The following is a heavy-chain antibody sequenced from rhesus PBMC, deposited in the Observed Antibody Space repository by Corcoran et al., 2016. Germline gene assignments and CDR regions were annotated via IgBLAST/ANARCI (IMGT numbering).Heavy chain of an antibody. V-gene: IGHV7-114*01. CDR1: GYTFTSYG. D-gene: IGHD6-31*01. CDR3: ARRAAAGTPPWPNFDY. J-gene: IGHJ4*01. CDR2: INTDTGNP. Sequence: QVQLVQSGAEVKQPGASVKVSCKASGYTFTSYGMNWVRQAPGQRLAWMGWINTDTGNPTYAQGFKERFTFSRDPDISTAYLQSSSLKAEDTAVYYCARRAAAGTPPWPNFDYWGQGVLVTVSS.